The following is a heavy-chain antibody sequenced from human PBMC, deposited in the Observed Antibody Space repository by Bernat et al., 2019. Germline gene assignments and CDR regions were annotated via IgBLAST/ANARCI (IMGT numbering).Heavy chain of an antibody. CDR1: GLTFRTEP. CDR2: IRSDSSAM. D-gene: IGHD3-10*01. J-gene: IGHJ5*02. Sequence: EVQVVESGGDLVQPGGSLRLSCAASGLTFRTEPMNWVRQAPGEGLEWVANIRSDSSAMSYADSVKGRFTISRDNAKNSRYLQMNSLRADDTAVYFCARDGNRLLWLGEYSPGILDLWGQGTLVSVSS. CDR3: ARDGNRLLWLGEYSPGILDL. V-gene: IGHV3-48*04.